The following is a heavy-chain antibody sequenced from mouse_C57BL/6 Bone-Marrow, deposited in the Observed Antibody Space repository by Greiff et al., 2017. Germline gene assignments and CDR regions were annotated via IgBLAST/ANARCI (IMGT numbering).Heavy chain of an antibody. CDR1: GFTFSDFY. V-gene: IGHV7-1*01. D-gene: IGHD4-1*02. CDR3: ARDASTDAWFAY. CDR2: SRTKANDYTT. Sequence: EVNVVESGGGLVQSGRSLRFSCATSGFTFSDFYMEWVRQAPGKGLEWIAVSRTKANDYTTEYIASVKGRFIVSRDTSQGILYLQMNALRAEDTAIDYFARDASTDAWFAYWGQGTLVTVSA. J-gene: IGHJ3*01.